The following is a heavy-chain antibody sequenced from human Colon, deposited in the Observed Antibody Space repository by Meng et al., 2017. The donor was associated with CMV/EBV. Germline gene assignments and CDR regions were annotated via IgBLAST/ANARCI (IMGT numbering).Heavy chain of an antibody. CDR2: IYSGGSST. CDR3: AKASYGGNSNYYYGMDV. CDR1: GFTFSSYA. D-gene: IGHD4-23*01. J-gene: IGHJ6*02. Sequence: GESLKISCAASGFTFSSYAMSWVRQAPGKGLEWVSVIYSGGSSTYYADSVKGRFTISRDNSKNTLYLQMNSLRAEDTAVYYCAKASYGGNSNYYYGMDVWDQGTTVTVSS. V-gene: IGHV3-23*03.